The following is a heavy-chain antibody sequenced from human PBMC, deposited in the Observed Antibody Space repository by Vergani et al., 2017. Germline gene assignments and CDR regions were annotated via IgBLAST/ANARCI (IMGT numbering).Heavy chain of an antibody. CDR1: GASVNSYY. CDR2: VSFRGDT. CDR3: ARSRICYGAGSPDY. J-gene: IGHJ4*02. D-gene: IGHD3-10*01. Sequence: QVKLQESGPGLVKPSETLSLTCTVSGASVNSYYWSWIRQPPGKGLEWMGYVSFRGDTLYDPSVKGRMTISLNTSSNQFSLYLTSVTAADTAVYYCARSRICYGAGSPDYWRQRTLVTVSS. V-gene: IGHV4-59*02.